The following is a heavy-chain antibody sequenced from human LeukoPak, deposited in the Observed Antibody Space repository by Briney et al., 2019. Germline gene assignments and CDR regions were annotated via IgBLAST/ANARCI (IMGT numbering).Heavy chain of an antibody. Sequence: PGGSLRLSCAASGFTFSSYGMHWVRQAPGKGLEWVAVISYDGSNKYYADSVKGRFTISRDNSKNTLYLQMNSLRAEDTAVYYCAKDFGDYGDYPSDYWGQGTLVTVSS. CDR3: AKDFGDYGDYPSDY. CDR2: ISYDGSNK. J-gene: IGHJ4*02. V-gene: IGHV3-30*18. D-gene: IGHD4-17*01. CDR1: GFTFSSYG.